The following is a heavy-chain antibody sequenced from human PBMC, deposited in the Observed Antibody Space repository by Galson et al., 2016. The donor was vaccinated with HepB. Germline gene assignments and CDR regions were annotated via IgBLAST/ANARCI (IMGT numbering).Heavy chain of an antibody. CDR2: ISNSGGST. Sequence: SLRLSCAASGLTFSSYAMSWVRQAPGKGLEWVSVISNSGGSTYYADSVKGRVTISRDNSKNTLHLQMNSLRVEDTAVYYCAKGGRDTSGYENWGQGTVVTVSS. V-gene: IGHV3-23*01. CDR1: GLTFSSYA. CDR3: AKGGRDTSGYEN. J-gene: IGHJ3*01. D-gene: IGHD3-22*01.